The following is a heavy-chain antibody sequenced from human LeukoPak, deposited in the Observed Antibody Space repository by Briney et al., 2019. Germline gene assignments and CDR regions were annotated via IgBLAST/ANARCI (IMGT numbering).Heavy chain of an antibody. CDR3: ARGDSGGSLVGFQH. CDR2: IYYSGST. J-gene: IGHJ1*01. V-gene: IGHV4-59*01. Sequence: PSETLSLTCTVSGGSISSYYWNWIRQPPGKGLEWIGYIYYSGSTDYNPSLKSRVTISVDTSKNQFSLKLSSVTAADTAMYYCARGDSGGSLVGFQHWGQGTLVTVSS. D-gene: IGHD3-22*01. CDR1: GGSISSYY.